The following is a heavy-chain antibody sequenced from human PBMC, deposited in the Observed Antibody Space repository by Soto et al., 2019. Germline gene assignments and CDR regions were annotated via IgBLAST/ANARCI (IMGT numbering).Heavy chain of an antibody. J-gene: IGHJ4*02. Sequence: GVSLRLSCAASGFSFSSYAMNWVRQAPGKGLEWVSGISASGGTISHADSVKGRFTISRDNSKNTLYLQMSSLRAEDTAVYYCADSKGRGYTYGLEYWGQGTRVTVSS. V-gene: IGHV3-23*01. CDR1: GFSFSSYA. D-gene: IGHD5-18*01. CDR3: ADSKGRGYTYGLEY. CDR2: ISASGGTI.